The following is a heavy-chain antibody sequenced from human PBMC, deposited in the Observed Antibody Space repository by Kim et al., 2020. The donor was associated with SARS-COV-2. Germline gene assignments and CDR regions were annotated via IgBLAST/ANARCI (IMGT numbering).Heavy chain of an antibody. V-gene: IGHV3-15*01. J-gene: IGHJ4*02. CDR3: AATQSVYCIGGMCYSRIDY. CDR1: GLTFSDAW. Sequence: GGSLRLSCTGSGLTFSDAWMSWVRQRPGKGLEWVGRIKIKTDGGTIDYAAPVKGRFTISRDDSKKTLYLQMNSLKSEDTAVYYCAATQSVYCIGGMCYSRIDYWGQGALVTVSS. D-gene: IGHD2-15*01. CDR2: IKIKTDGGTI.